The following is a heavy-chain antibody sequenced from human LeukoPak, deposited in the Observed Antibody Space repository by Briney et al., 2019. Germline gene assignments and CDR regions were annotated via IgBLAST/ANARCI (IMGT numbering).Heavy chain of an antibody. CDR1: GGSTSSYY. J-gene: IGHJ6*03. D-gene: IGHD5-18*01. Sequence: PSETLSLTCAVSGGSTSSYYWSWIRQPPGKGLEWIAYIYYSGSTNYNPSLKSRVTISVDTSKNQFSLKLSSVTAADTAVYYCARDLGYSYGRYYYYYMDVWGKGTTVTISS. CDR2: IYYSGST. V-gene: IGHV4-59*01. CDR3: ARDLGYSYGRYYYYYMDV.